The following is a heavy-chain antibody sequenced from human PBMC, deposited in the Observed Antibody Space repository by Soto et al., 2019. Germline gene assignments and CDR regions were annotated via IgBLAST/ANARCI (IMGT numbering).Heavy chain of an antibody. CDR3: GRGGVLLWLGELVPDWFDP. V-gene: IGHV4-31*03. Sequence: SETLSLTCTFSGGSLSSGGFYWSWIRPHPGKGLGWVGYIYYSGSTYYNPSPQNRGTISRDTSKNQFSLKPSSFTAADTAVFYWGRGGVLLWLGELVPDWFDPWGQGTLVTVSS. CDR2: IYYSGST. D-gene: IGHD3-10*01. J-gene: IGHJ5*02. CDR1: GGSLSSGGFY.